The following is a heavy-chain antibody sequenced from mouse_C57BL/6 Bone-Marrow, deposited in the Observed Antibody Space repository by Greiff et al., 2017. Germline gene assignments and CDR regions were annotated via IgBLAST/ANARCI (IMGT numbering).Heavy chain of an antibody. Sequence: QVQLKESGPGLVQPSQSLSITCTVSGFSLTSYGVHWVRQSPGKGLEWLGVIWSGGSTNYNSAFISRLSISKDKSKCQVFFKMNSLQADDTAIYYCGRNWSIITFWYFDVWGTGTTVTVSS. CDR2: IWSGGST. D-gene: IGHD1-3*01. J-gene: IGHJ1*03. CDR3: GRNWSIITFWYFDV. V-gene: IGHV2-2*01. CDR1: GFSLTSYG.